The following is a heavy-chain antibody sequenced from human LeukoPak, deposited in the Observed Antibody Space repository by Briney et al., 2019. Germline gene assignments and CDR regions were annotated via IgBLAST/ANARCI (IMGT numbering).Heavy chain of an antibody. J-gene: IGHJ4*02. CDR3: TTQYCSSTTCLYPFDY. CDR1: GFTFINAW. Sequence: GGSLRLSCAASGFTFINAWMSWVRQAPGKGLEWVGHIKRKTDAGTTDYAAPVKGRFTISRDDPKNTLYLQMNSLKTEDTAMYYCTTQYCSSTTCLYPFDYWGQGTLVTVSS. CDR2: IKRKTDAGTT. V-gene: IGHV3-15*01. D-gene: IGHD2-2*01.